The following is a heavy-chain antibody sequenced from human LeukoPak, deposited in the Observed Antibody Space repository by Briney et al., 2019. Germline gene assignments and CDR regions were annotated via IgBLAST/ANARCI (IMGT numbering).Heavy chain of an antibody. Sequence: GASVKVSCKASGGTFSSYAISWVRQAPGQGLEWMGRIIPMLGIANYAQKFQGRVTINADKSTSTAYMELSSLRSEDTAVYYCAREEGKRLVTESGFFDYWGQGTLVTVSS. V-gene: IGHV1-69*04. CDR2: IIPMLGIA. CDR1: GGTFSSYA. CDR3: AREEGKRLVTESGFFDY. D-gene: IGHD4-23*01. J-gene: IGHJ4*02.